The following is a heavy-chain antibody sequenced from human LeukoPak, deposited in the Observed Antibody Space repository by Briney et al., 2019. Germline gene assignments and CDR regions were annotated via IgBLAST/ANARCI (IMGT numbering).Heavy chain of an antibody. J-gene: IGHJ3*02. Sequence: SETLSLTCTVSGGSISRYYWSWSPHPPGKGLEWIVYIYYSGSTNYNPSPKSRVTISVDTSKTQFSLKLRSVTAADRAVYYCARFGTPKTYYYDSHLSHDAFDIWGQGTMVTVSS. D-gene: IGHD3-22*01. V-gene: IGHV4-59*12. CDR2: IYYSGST. CDR3: ARFGTPKTYYYDSHLSHDAFDI. CDR1: GGSISRYY.